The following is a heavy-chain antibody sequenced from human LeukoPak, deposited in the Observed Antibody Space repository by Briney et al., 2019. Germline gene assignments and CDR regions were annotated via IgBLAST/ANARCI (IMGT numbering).Heavy chain of an antibody. CDR3: ARGRFHCSSTSCYVNWFDP. Sequence: ASVKVSCKASGYTFTSYGISWVRQAPGQGLEWMGWISAYNVNTNYAQKLQGRVTMTTDTSTSTAYMELRSLRSDDTAVYYCARGRFHCSSTSCYVNWFDPWGQGTLVTVSS. CDR2: ISAYNVNT. J-gene: IGHJ5*02. V-gene: IGHV1-18*01. CDR1: GYTFTSYG. D-gene: IGHD2-2*01.